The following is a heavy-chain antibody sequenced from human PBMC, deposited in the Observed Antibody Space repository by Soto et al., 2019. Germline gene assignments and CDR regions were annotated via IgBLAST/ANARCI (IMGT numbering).Heavy chain of an antibody. J-gene: IGHJ4*02. CDR1: GFTLSSYA. CDR2: ISYDGSNK. CDR3: ARDKVVVAATASYFDY. Sequence: QPGGSLRLSCAASGFTLSSYAMHWVRQTPGKGLEWVAVISYDGSNKYYADSVKGRFTISRDNSKNTLYLQMNSLRAEDTAVYYCARDKVVVAATASYFDYWGQGTLVTVSS. D-gene: IGHD2-15*01. V-gene: IGHV3-30-3*01.